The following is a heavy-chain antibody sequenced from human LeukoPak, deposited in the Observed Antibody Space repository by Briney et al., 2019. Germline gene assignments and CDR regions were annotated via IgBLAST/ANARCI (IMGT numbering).Heavy chain of an antibody. Sequence: EASVKVSCKASGYTFTSYYMHWVRQAPGQGLEWMGIINPSGGSTSYAQKFQGRVTMTRDMSTSTVYMELSSLRSEDTAVYYCASEEVDFRSGTNNAPVDYWGQGTLVTVSS. V-gene: IGHV1-46*01. CDR2: INPSGGST. D-gene: IGHD3-10*01. CDR1: GYTFTSYY. J-gene: IGHJ4*02. CDR3: ASEEVDFRSGTNNAPVDY.